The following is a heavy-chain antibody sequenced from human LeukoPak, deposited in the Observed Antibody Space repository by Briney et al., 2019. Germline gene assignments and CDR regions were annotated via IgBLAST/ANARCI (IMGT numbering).Heavy chain of an antibody. CDR3: ASRDED. CDR2: ISYDGSNK. Sequence: PGRSLRLSCAASGFTFSSYAMHWVRQAPGKGLEWVAVISYDGSNKYYADSVKGRFTISRHNSKNTLYLQMNSLRAEDTAVYYCASRDEDWGQGTLVTVSS. D-gene: IGHD5-24*01. V-gene: IGHV3-30*14. J-gene: IGHJ4*02. CDR1: GFTFSSYA.